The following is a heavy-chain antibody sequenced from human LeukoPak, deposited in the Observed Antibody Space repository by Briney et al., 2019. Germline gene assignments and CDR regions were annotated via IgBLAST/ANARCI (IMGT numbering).Heavy chain of an antibody. Sequence: SQTLSLTCTVSGGSFSSGSSYWSWLRQHPVKGLDWIGYISVTGTTYSDLSLKSRVRISSDTSKNQLSLNLRSVSAADKAVYFCARWSEDVKDSFDVWGQGTLVTVSS. CDR1: GGSFSSGSSY. CDR3: ARWSEDVKDSFDV. J-gene: IGHJ3*01. D-gene: IGHD3-3*01. V-gene: IGHV4-31*03. CDR2: ISVTGTT.